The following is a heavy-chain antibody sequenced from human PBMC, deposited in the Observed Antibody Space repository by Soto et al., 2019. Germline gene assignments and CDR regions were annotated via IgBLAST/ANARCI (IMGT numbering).Heavy chain of an antibody. CDR2: INGGSGNT. Sequence: ASVKVSCKSSGFTFTSYAIHWLRQAPGQRPQWMGWINGGSGNTKYPQDFQGRVTFTRDTFATTAYLELSSLRSEDTAVYYCARVPPWGNSAGDYYIQHYDSWGQGTPVTSPQ. D-gene: IGHD3-10*01. V-gene: IGHV1-3*01. CDR1: GFTFTSYA. J-gene: IGHJ4*02. CDR3: ARVPPWGNSAGDYYIQHYDS.